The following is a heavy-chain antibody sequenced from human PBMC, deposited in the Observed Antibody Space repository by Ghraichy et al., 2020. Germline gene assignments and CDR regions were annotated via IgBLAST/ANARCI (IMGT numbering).Heavy chain of an antibody. CDR2: ISPTGGYI. J-gene: IGHJ4*02. CDR1: GFTFSDFN. CDR3: TRDPSGYSFS. V-gene: IGHV3-21*01. Sequence: LSLTCAASGFTFSDFNMYWFRQAPGKGLEWVSSISPTGGYIYYADSVKGRFTISRDNAQNSLYLHLNSLRAEDTAVYYCTRDPSGYSFSWGQGSQVTVSS. D-gene: IGHD5/OR15-5a*01.